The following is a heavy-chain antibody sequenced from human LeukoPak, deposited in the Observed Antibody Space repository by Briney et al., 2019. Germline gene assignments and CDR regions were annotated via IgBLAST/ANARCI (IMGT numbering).Heavy chain of an antibody. Sequence: GGSLRLSCAASGFTFSSYAMSWVRQAPGKGLEWVSGISGSGGSTYYVDSVKGRFTISRDNPKNTLYLQMNSLRAEDTAIYYCAKDQSITIFGVVIAHFDYWGQGTLVTVSS. CDR3: AKDQSITIFGVVIAHFDY. D-gene: IGHD3-3*01. J-gene: IGHJ4*02. CDR1: GFTFSSYA. V-gene: IGHV3-23*01. CDR2: ISGSGGST.